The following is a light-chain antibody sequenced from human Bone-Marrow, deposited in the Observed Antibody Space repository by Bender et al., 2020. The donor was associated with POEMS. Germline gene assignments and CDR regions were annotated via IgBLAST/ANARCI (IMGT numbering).Light chain of an antibody. CDR2: TNN. J-gene: IGLJ3*02. V-gene: IGLV1-44*01. CDR3: CSYAGSYTWV. CDR1: GSNIGGYP. Sequence: QSVLTQPPSVSGTPGQRVTISCSGSGSNIGGYPVNWYQQLPGTAPRLLIYTNNERPSGVSDRFSGSKSGNTASLTISGLQAEDEADYYCCSYAGSYTWVFGGGTKLTVL.